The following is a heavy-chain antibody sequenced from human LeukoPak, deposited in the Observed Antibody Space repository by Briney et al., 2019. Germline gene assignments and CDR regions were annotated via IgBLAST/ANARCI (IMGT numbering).Heavy chain of an antibody. Sequence: ASVKVSCKASGYTFTTYGVTWVRQAPGQGLECIGWINPYNGNTDSAQNFQGRVTMTTDTSTSTAYMELRSLRSDDTAVYYCARVSKAGGSGWTYYFDYWGQGTLVTVSS. CDR1: GYTFTTYG. CDR3: ARVSKAGGSGWTYYFDY. V-gene: IGHV1-18*01. D-gene: IGHD6-19*01. CDR2: INPYNGNT. J-gene: IGHJ4*02.